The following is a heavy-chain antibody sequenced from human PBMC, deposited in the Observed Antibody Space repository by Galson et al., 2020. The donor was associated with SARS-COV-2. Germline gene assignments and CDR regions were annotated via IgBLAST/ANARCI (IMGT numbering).Heavy chain of an antibody. CDR2: IYYSGNT. V-gene: IGHV4-59*08. CDR3: ARFWGGFDI. Sequence: ASETLSLTCTVSGGSISTYYWSWIRQPPGKGLEWTGYIYYSGNTNYNPSLKSRLTISIDRSKNQFSLKLSSVTAADTAVYYCARFWGGFDIWGQGTMVSVSS. D-gene: IGHD7-27*01. CDR1: GGSISTYY. J-gene: IGHJ3*02.